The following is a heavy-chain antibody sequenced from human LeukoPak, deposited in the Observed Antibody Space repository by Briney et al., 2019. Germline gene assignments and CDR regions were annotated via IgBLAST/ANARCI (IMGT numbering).Heavy chain of an antibody. CDR2: ISYDGSNK. Sequence: GGSLRLSCEASGFTFSSYDMHWVRQAPGKGLEWVALISYDGSNKYYADSVKGRFTISRDNAKNSLYLQMNSLRAEDTAVYYCARDDGNYYDSSGFDYWGQGTLVTVSS. CDR3: ARDDGNYYDSSGFDY. J-gene: IGHJ4*02. V-gene: IGHV3-30*03. D-gene: IGHD3-22*01. CDR1: GFTFSSYD.